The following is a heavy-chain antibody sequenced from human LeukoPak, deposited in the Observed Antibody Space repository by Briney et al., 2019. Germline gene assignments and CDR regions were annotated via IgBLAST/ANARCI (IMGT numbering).Heavy chain of an antibody. CDR1: GGTFSSYA. CDR3: ARGVVPAATAFDI. V-gene: IGHV1-69*13. D-gene: IGHD2-2*01. CDR2: IIPIFGTA. J-gene: IGHJ3*02. Sequence: GASVKVSCKASGGTFSSYAISWVRQAPGQGLEWMGGIIPIFGTANYAQKFQGRVTITADESTSTAYMELSSLRSEDTAVYYCARGVVPAATAFDIWGQGTMVTVSS.